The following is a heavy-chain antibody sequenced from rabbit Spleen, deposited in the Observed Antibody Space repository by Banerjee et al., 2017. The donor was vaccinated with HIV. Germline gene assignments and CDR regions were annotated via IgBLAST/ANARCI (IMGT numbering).Heavy chain of an antibody. Sequence: QEQLVEYGGDLVKPGASLTLTCTASGFSFSNNYWICWVRQAPGKGLEWIGCIDPVFGATYYASWAKGRFTISKTSSTTVTLQMTSLTAADTATYFCARDDALTHSYAFNLWGQGTLVTVS. V-gene: IGHV1S45*01. CDR2: IDPVFGAT. J-gene: IGHJ4*01. CDR3: ARDDALTHSYAFNL. D-gene: IGHD4-1*01. CDR1: GFSFSNNYW.